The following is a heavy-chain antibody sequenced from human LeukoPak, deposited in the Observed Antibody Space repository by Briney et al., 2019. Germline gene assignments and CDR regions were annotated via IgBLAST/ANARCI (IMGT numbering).Heavy chain of an antibody. V-gene: IGHV4-4*02. Sequence: SETLSLTCDVSGGSVTSTNWWTWVRQPPGKGLEWIGRIYTSGSTDYNPSLRSRVTMSVDTSRNQFSLKLTSVTAADTAVYYCARESKSYDGSGYYHDYWGQGTLVTVSS. D-gene: IGHD3-22*01. CDR3: ARESKSYDGSGYYHDY. J-gene: IGHJ4*02. CDR2: IYTSGST. CDR1: GGSVTSTN.